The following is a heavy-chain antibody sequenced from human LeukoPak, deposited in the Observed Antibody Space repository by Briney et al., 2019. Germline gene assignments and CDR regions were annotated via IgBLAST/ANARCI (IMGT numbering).Heavy chain of an antibody. V-gene: IGHV1-69*13. CDR2: IIPIFGTA. D-gene: IGHD6-6*01. CDR3: ARDFGYSSSTYFDY. J-gene: IGHJ4*02. Sequence: SVKVSRKASGGTFSSYAISWVRQAPGQGLEWMGGIIPIFGTANYAQKFQGRVTITADESTSTAYMELSSLRSEDTAVYYCARDFGYSSSTYFDYWGQGTLVTVSS. CDR1: GGTFSSYA.